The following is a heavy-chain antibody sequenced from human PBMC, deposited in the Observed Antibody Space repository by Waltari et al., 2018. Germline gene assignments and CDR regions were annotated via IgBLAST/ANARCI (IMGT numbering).Heavy chain of an antibody. D-gene: IGHD4-17*01. V-gene: IGHV4-4*02. Sequence: QVQLQESGPGLVKPSGTLSLTCAVSGASITSSNCWSWVRTPPGKGREWIGEINQSWSTTANTSLKRRVAIAIDKSKNPCSLTRSSVTAADTAMYYCARDSGYGDYVCNYFDYWGQGTLVTVSS. J-gene: IGHJ4*02. CDR2: INQSWST. CDR3: ARDSGYGDYVCNYFDY. CDR1: GASITSSNC.